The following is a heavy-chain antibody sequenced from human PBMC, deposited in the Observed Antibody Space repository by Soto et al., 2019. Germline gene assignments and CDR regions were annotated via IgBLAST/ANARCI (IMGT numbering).Heavy chain of an antibody. J-gene: IGHJ4*02. CDR3: ASEPIYYNDGSGYYPLGY. V-gene: IGHV1-18*04. Sequence: QVQLVQSGAEVKEPGASVKVSCKASGYTFTNYGFSWVRQAPGQGLEWLGWISASNGNTHYSEKFQGRVTMTTDTSTNTAYMELRSLTSGDTAVYYCASEPIYYNDGSGYYPLGYWGQGTLVTVSS. CDR2: ISASNGNT. CDR1: GYTFTNYG. D-gene: IGHD3-22*01.